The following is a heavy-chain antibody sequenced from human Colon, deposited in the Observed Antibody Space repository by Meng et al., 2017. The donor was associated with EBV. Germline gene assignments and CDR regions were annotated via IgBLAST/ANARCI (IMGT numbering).Heavy chain of an antibody. J-gene: IGHJ4*02. Sequence: QESCPGMVMRSGTLSLTCGVVVVSISSNIRGTWVRHPPGKGVEWIGDIDDSGSTNSNPSLNSRISISLDKSKNHFSLKVNSVTAADTAVYYCARGKQDAWELLAYWGQGALVTVSS. CDR3: ARGKQDAWELLAY. CDR2: IDDSGST. V-gene: IGHV4-4*02. CDR1: VVSISSNIR. D-gene: IGHD1-26*01.